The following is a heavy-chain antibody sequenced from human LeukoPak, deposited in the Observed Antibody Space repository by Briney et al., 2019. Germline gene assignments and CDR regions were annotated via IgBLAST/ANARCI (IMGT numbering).Heavy chain of an antibody. D-gene: IGHD6-13*01. CDR2: INPSGGST. J-gene: IGHJ4*02. V-gene: IGHV1-46*01. CDR1: GYTFTSSY. Sequence: ASVKVSGRASGYTFTSSYMHWVRQAPGQGLEWMGIINPSGGSTSYPQKFQGRVTMTRDTSTSTVYMGLSSLRSEDTAVYYCARGDSYSWYPLHYWGQGTLVTVSS. CDR3: ARGDSYSWYPLHY.